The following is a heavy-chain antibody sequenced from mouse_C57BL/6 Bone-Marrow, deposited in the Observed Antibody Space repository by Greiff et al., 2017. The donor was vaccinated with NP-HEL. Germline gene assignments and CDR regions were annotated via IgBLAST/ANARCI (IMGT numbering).Heavy chain of an antibody. CDR3: AGDCGLFAY. D-gene: IGHD1-1*02. J-gene: IGHJ3*01. CDR2: IHPSDSDT. V-gene: IGHV1-74*01. Sequence: QVHVKQPGAELVKPGASVKVSCKASGYTFTSYWMHWVKQRPGQGLEWIGRIHPSDSDTNYTQKFKGKATLTVDKSSSTAYMQLSSLTSEDSAVDCCAGDCGLFAYWGRGTLVTVSA. CDR1: GYTFTSYW.